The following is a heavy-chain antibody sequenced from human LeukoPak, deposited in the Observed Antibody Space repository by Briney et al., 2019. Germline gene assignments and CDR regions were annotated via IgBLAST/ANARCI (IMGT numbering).Heavy chain of an antibody. D-gene: IGHD4-23*01. J-gene: IGHJ4*02. Sequence: PGGSLRLSCAASGFTFSSYAMSWVRQAPGKGLEWVSAISGSGGSTYYADSVKGRFTISRDNSKNTLYLQMNSLRAEDTAVYYCAKDPGYGGNSACDYWGQGTLVTVSS. CDR3: AKDPGYGGNSACDY. CDR1: GFTFSSYA. CDR2: ISGSGGST. V-gene: IGHV3-23*01.